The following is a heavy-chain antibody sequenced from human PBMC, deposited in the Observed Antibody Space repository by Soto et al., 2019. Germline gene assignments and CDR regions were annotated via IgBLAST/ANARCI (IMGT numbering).Heavy chain of an antibody. CDR2: IIPILDVA. CDR1: GGDFLSYT. D-gene: IGHD3-10*01. CDR3: AQMWFGELWHGMDV. V-gene: IGHV1-69*02. Sequence: QLVQSGAEVKRPGSSVKVSCKASGGDFLSYTISWVRQVPGQGPEWMGTIIPILDVAKYAQKFQGRVAITADKATSTVYMELRSLRSDDTAVYYCAQMWFGELWHGMDVWGQGTTITVSS. J-gene: IGHJ6*02.